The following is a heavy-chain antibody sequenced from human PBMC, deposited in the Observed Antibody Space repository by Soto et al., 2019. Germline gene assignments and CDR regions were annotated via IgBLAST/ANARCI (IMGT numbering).Heavy chain of an antibody. CDR1: GFTFSDYA. Sequence: GGSLRLSCAASGFTFSDYAMHWVRQSPGKGLEWVSLISWDGSRSYYADSVKGRFIISRDNSKESLSLLMTSLGTEDIGLYYCAKDVGSGATTACATRFDSWGQGTQFAVSS. CDR3: AKDVGSGATTACATRFDS. J-gene: IGHJ4*02. CDR2: ISWDGSRS. V-gene: IGHV3-43D*04. D-gene: IGHD1-26*01.